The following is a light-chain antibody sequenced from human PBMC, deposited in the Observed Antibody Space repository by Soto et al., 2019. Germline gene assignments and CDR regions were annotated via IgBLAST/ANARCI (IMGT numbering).Light chain of an antibody. CDR3: QEHYSAPPVA. CDR1: QDIDHS. Sequence: DIQMTQSPSSLSASVGDRVTITCRASQDIDHSLAWYQQKPGKVPKLLIYSASTLQPGVPSRFRGSGSGTDFTLTITSLQPEDVATYYCQEHYSAPPVAFGPGTKVDV. V-gene: IGKV1-27*01. CDR2: SAS. J-gene: IGKJ3*01.